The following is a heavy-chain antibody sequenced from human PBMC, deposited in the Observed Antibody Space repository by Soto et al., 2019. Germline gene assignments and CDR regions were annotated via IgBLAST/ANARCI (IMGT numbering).Heavy chain of an antibody. D-gene: IGHD6-25*01. J-gene: IGHJ5*02. CDR3: AREVIAATGTIRWFDP. V-gene: IGHV3-74*03. Sequence: GGSLRLSCAASVFTFSIHWMHLVRQTPGKGPVLVSRINDDGSSTKYADSVKGRFTIARDNAKNTVFLQMSSLRAEDTAVYYCAREVIAATGTIRWFDPWAQGTLVTSPQ. CDR2: INDDGSST. CDR1: VFTFSIHW.